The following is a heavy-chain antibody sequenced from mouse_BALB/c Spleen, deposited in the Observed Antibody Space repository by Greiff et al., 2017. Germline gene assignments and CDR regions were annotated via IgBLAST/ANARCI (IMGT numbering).Heavy chain of an antibody. J-gene: IGHJ4*01. V-gene: IGHV1S81*02. CDR2: INPSNGGT. Sequence: QVQLQQPGAELVKPGASVKLSCKASGYTFTSYYMYWVKRRPGQGLEWIGGINPSNGGTNFNEKFKSKATLTVDKSSSTAYMQLSSLTSEDSAVYYCTRLGLRRGYYAMDYWGQGTSVTVSS. CDR3: TRLGLRRGYYAMDY. CDR1: GYTFTSYY. D-gene: IGHD2-4*01.